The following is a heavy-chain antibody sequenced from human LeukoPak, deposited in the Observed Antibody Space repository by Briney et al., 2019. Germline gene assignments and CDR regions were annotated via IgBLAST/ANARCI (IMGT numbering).Heavy chain of an antibody. D-gene: IGHD4-23*01. V-gene: IGHV1-46*01. CDR3: ARDAVVPFRGMDV. J-gene: IGHJ6*02. CDR2: INPSGGGT. CDR1: GYTFTSYY. Sequence: ASVTVSCTASGYTFTSYYMHWVRQAPGQGLEWMGIINPSGGGTSYAQKFLGRVTMTRDTSTSTVYMELSSLRSEDTAVYYCARDAVVPFRGMDVWGQGTTVTVSS.